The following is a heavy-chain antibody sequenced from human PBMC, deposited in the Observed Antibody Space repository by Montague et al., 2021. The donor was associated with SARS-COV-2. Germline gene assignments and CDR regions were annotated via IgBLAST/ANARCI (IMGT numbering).Heavy chain of an antibody. V-gene: IGHV3-30*04. CDR2: VSFNGAKQ. CDR1: GFTFTSYS. Sequence: SLRLSCAASGFTFTSYSMHWVRQAPGKGLEWLAIVSFNGAKQYYADSVNGRFTISGDNSKNTLFLQMNSLRAEDTAVYFCARVKTGPYVPIDFWGQGTLVTVS. J-gene: IGHJ4*02. CDR3: ARVKTGPYVPIDF. D-gene: IGHD1-1*01.